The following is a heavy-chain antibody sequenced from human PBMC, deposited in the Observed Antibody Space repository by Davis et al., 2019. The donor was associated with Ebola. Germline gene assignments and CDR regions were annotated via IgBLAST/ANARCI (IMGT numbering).Heavy chain of an antibody. D-gene: IGHD6-13*01. J-gene: IGHJ6*02. CDR2: INHSGST. Sequence: PSETLPLTCAVYGGSFSGYYWSWIRQPPGKGLEWIGEINHSGSTNYNPSLKSRVTISVDTSKNQFSLKLSSVTAADTAVYYCARRNSSSWYGYYGMDVWGQGTTVTVSS. CDR1: GGSFSGYY. V-gene: IGHV4-34*01. CDR3: ARRNSSSWYGYYGMDV.